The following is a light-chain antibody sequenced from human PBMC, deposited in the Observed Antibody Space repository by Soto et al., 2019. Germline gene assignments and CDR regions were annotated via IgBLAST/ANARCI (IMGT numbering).Light chain of an antibody. CDR1: RSIFKY. V-gene: IGKV1-39*01. J-gene: IGKJ2*01. Sequence: DIQMTQSPSSLSASVGDRVTITCRASRSIFKYLSWYRQKSGKPPKLVIYAASSLQSGVPSRFSGSGSGTDFTLTISSLQPDDFATYYCQQSYDPPYTFGQGTRLEIK. CDR3: QQSYDPPYT. CDR2: AAS.